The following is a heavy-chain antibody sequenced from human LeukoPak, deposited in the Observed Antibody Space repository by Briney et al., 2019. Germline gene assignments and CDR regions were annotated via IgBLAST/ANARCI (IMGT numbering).Heavy chain of an antibody. CDR2: IGGSGHST. J-gene: IGHJ5*02. CDR3: EKSPYGSGRGGWFDP. Sequence: PGGSLRLSCAASGFTFSSYAMSWVRQAPGKGLEWASAIGGSGHSTYYADSVKGRFTISRDNSKNTLYLQMNSLRAEDTAVYYCEKSPYGSGRGGWFDPWGQGTLVTVSS. CDR1: GFTFSSYA. D-gene: IGHD3-10*01. V-gene: IGHV3-23*01.